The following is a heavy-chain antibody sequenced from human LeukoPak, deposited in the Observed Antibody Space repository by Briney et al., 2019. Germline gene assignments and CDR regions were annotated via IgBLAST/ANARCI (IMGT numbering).Heavy chain of an antibody. CDR3: AKGRVVAGTKTLGYHWFDP. J-gene: IGHJ5*02. Sequence: PSETLSLTCTVSGGSISSSSYYWGWIRQPPGKGLEWIGSIYYSGSTYYNPSLKSRVTISVDTSKNQFSLKLSSVTAADTAVYYCAKGRVVAGTKTLGYHWFDPWGQGTLVTVSS. CDR1: GGSISSSSYY. V-gene: IGHV4-39*01. CDR2: IYYSGST. D-gene: IGHD6-19*01.